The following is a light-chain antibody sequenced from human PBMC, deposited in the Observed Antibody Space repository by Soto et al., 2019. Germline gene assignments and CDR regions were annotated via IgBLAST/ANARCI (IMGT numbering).Light chain of an antibody. CDR1: QSISSW. CDR3: QQYNSYRWT. J-gene: IGKJ1*01. CDR2: KAS. V-gene: IGKV1-5*03. Sequence: DIQMTQSPSTLSPSVGDRVTITGLASQSISSWLAWYQQKPGKAPKLLIYKASSLESGVPSRFSGSGSGTEFTLTISSLQPDDFATYYCQQYNSYRWTFGQGTKVDIK.